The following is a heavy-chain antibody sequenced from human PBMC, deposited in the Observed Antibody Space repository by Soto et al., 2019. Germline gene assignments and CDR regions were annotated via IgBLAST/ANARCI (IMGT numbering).Heavy chain of an antibody. D-gene: IGHD1-26*01. CDR1: GFTFSNAW. CDR2: IKSKTDGGTT. J-gene: IGHJ4*02. Sequence: GGSLRLSCAASGFTFSNAWMNWVHQAPGKGLEWVGRIKSKTDGGTTDYAAPVKGRFTISRDDSKNTLYLQMNSLKTEDTAVYYCTTEAWELLGVLRFDYWGQGTLVTVSS. CDR3: TTEAWELLGVLRFDY. V-gene: IGHV3-15*07.